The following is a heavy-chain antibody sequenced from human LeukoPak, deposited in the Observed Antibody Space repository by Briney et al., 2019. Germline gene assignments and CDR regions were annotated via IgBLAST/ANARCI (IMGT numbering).Heavy chain of an antibody. Sequence: GGSLRLSCAASGFTFSSYSMNWVRQAPGKGLEWVSVIYSGGSTYYADSVKGRFTISRDNSKNTLYLQMNSLRAEDTAVYYCARDSSSWYSYDSSGYYYWGQGTLVTVSS. J-gene: IGHJ4*02. D-gene: IGHD3-22*01. CDR1: GFTFSSYS. CDR2: IYSGGST. CDR3: ARDSSSWYSYDSSGYYY. V-gene: IGHV3-66*01.